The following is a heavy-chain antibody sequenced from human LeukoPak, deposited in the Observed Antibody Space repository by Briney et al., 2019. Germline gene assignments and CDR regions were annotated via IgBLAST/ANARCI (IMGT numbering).Heavy chain of an antibody. J-gene: IGHJ4*02. CDR3: ARDYSSSWVFDY. CDR2: IYSGGST. D-gene: IGHD6-13*01. CDR1: GFTVSSDY. Sequence: GGSLRLSCAASGFTVSSDYMSWVRQAPGKGLEWVSVIYSGGSTYYADSVKGRFTISRDNSKNTLYLQMNSLRAEDTAVYYCARDYSSSWVFDYWGQGTLVTVSS. V-gene: IGHV3-53*01.